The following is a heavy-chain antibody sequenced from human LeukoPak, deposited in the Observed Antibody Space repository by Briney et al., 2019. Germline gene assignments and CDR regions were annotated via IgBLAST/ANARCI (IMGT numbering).Heavy chain of an antibody. CDR3: ARDQRYSYGYDY. D-gene: IGHD5-18*01. CDR2: ISSSRSYI. J-gene: IGHJ4*02. CDR1: GFTFSSYS. V-gene: IGHV3-21*01. Sequence: GGSLRLSCAASGFTFSSYSMNWVRQAPGKGLEWVSSISSSRSYIYYADSVKGRFTISRDNAKNSLYLQMNSLRAEDTAVYYCARDQRYSYGYDYWGQGTLVTVSS.